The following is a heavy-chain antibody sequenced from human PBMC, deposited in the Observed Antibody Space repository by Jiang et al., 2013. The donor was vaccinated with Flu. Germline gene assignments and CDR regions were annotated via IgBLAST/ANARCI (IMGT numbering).Heavy chain of an antibody. J-gene: IGHJ6*02. Sequence: VKPSETLSLSCTVSGGSISSSSYYWGWIRQPPGKGLEWIGSIYYSGNTYYNPSLKSRVTISVDTSKNQFSLKLSSVTAAETAVYYCARIVAVAGMTQYYYYGMDVWGQGTTVTVSS. CDR1: GGSISSSSYY. CDR2: IYYSGNT. CDR3: ARIVAVAGMTQYYYYGMDV. D-gene: IGHD6-19*01. V-gene: IGHV4-39*01.